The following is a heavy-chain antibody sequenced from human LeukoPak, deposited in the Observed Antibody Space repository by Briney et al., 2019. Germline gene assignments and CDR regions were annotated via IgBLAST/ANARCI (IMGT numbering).Heavy chain of an antibody. V-gene: IGHV3-23*01. CDR1: GFTFSSYA. CDR2: LRGNGGST. Sequence: GGSLRLSCAASGFTFSSYAMNWVRQAPGKGLEWVSGLRGNGGSTYYADSVKDRFTTSRDNSKNTLFLQMDSLRVEDTAVYYCAKVPTSYYDSSGYPKGWFNTWDQGTLVTVSA. CDR3: AKVPTSYYDSSGYPKGWFNT. D-gene: IGHD3-22*01. J-gene: IGHJ5*02.